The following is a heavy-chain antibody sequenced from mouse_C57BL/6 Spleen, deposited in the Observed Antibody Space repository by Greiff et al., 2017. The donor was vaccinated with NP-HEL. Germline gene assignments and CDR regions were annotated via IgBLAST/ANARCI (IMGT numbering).Heavy chain of an antibody. CDR2: IDPSDSYT. CDR3: ARRYGNENYYAMDY. D-gene: IGHD2-1*01. Sequence: QVQLQQPGAELVKPGASVKLSCKASGYTFTSYWMQWVKQRPGQGLGWIGEIDPSDSYTNYNQKFKGKATLTVDTSSSTAYMQLSSLTSEDSAVYYCARRYGNENYYAMDYWGQGTSVTVSS. CDR1: GYTFTSYW. V-gene: IGHV1-50*01. J-gene: IGHJ4*01.